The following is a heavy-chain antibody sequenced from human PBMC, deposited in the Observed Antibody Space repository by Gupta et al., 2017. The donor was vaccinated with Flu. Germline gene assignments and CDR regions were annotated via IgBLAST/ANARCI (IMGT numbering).Heavy chain of an antibody. D-gene: IGHD6-19*01. Sequence: EVQLVESGGGLVKPGGSLRLSCAASGFTFNPYGMNWVRQAPGKGLEWGSSISSSSSYIYYADSVKGRFTISRHNAKNSLYLQMNSLRAEDTAVYYCARAWDVTVAGTFDDWGQGTLVTVSS. CDR2: ISSSSSYI. CDR3: ARAWDVTVAGTFDD. J-gene: IGHJ4*02. CDR1: GFTFNPYG. V-gene: IGHV3-21*01.